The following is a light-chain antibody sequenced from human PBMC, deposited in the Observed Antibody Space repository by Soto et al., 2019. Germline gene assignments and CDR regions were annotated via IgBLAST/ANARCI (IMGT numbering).Light chain of an antibody. CDR1: SGHSNYA. Sequence: QPVLTQSPSASASLGASVKLTCTLSSGHSNYAIAWHQQQLEKGPRFLMKLNSDGSHSKGDGIPDRFSGSSSGAERYLTISTLQSEDEADYYCQTWVTGIHIFGGGTKVTVL. CDR2: LNSDGSH. J-gene: IGLJ2*01. V-gene: IGLV4-69*01. CDR3: QTWVTGIHI.